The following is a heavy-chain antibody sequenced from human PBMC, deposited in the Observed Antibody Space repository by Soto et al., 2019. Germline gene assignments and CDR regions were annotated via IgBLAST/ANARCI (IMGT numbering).Heavy chain of an antibody. CDR2: INSDGSST. Sequence: LRLSCAASGFTFSSYWMHWVRQAPGKGLVWVSRINSDGSSTSYADSVKGRFTISRDNAKNTLYLQMNSLRAEDTAVYYCARVTSFWSGYPFDDWGQGTLVTVSS. CDR1: GFTFSSYW. V-gene: IGHV3-74*01. D-gene: IGHD3-3*01. J-gene: IGHJ4*02. CDR3: ARVTSFWSGYPFDD.